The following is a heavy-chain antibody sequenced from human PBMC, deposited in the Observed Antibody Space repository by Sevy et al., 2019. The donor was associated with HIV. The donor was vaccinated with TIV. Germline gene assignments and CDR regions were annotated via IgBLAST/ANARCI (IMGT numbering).Heavy chain of an antibody. Sequence: GGSLRLSCAASGFSFSIYWMSWVRQAPGKGLEWVATMKQDGSEEDYVDSVKGRFTISRDKARNSLFLQMNSLSAEDTAVYYCVREGRGGYSYSLDYWGHGTLVTVSS. CDR2: MKQDGSEE. V-gene: IGHV3-7*01. CDR1: GFSFSIYW. D-gene: IGHD5-18*01. J-gene: IGHJ4*01. CDR3: VREGRGGYSYSLDY.